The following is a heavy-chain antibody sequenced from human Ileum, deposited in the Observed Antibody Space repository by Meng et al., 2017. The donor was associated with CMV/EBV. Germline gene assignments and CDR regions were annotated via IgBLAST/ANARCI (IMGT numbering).Heavy chain of an antibody. J-gene: IGHJ4*02. D-gene: IGHD4-11*01. Sequence: QVQQQGCGAALLKPSEPLSLTCAFYGGSFSGYYWSWIRQVPGKGLEWIGEFNHYGSANYNPSLKSRVTISVDTSKNQFSLNLSSVTAADTAVYYCASGKSNLEYWGQGTLVTVSS. CDR3: ASGKSNLEY. V-gene: IGHV4-34*01. CDR2: FNHYGSA. CDR1: GGSFSGYY.